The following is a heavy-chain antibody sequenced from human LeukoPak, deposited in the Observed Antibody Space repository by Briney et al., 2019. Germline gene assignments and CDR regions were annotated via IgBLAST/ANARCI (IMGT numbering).Heavy chain of an antibody. D-gene: IGHD4-11*01. J-gene: IGHJ5*02. CDR3: ARDHPDYREGWFDP. CDR1: GGSISSSY. V-gene: IGHV4-4*09. CDR2: IYSSGTT. Sequence: SETLSLTCTVSGGSISSSYWSWIRQPPGKRLEWIGYIYSSGTTNYNPSLKSRLTISVDTSKNQFSLNLNSVTAADTAVYYCARDHPDYREGWFDPWGQGTLVTVSS.